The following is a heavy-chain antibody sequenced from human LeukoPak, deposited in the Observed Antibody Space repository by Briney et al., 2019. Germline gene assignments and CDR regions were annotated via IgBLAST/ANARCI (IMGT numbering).Heavy chain of an antibody. Sequence: PGGSLRLSCAASGFTFDDYAMHWVRQAPGKGLEWVSGISWNSGSIGYADSVKGRFTISGDNAKNSLYLQMNSLRAEDTALYYCAKGSYDILTGYYRDWGQGTLVTVSS. J-gene: IGHJ4*02. D-gene: IGHD3-9*01. V-gene: IGHV3-9*01. CDR3: AKGSYDILTGYYRD. CDR1: GFTFDDYA. CDR2: ISWNSGSI.